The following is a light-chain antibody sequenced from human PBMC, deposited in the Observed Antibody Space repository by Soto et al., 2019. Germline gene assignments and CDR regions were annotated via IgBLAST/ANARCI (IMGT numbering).Light chain of an antibody. V-gene: IGKV1-39*01. J-gene: IGKJ4*01. CDR3: QQSYSTPLT. Sequence: DIQMTQSPSSLSASVGDRVTITCRASQSISKDLNWYQQKPGKAPKLLIYAASSLQSVVPSRFSGSGSGTDFILTLSSLQPEDIATYYCQQSYSTPLTFGGGTKVEI. CDR2: AAS. CDR1: QSISKD.